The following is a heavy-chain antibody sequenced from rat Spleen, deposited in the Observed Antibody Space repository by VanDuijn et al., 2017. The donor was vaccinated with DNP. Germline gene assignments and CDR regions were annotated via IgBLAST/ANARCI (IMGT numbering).Heavy chain of an antibody. D-gene: IGHD1-11*01. V-gene: IGHV2S12*01. CDR3: TRERGYGGNQPVLDY. J-gene: IGHJ2*01. Sequence: QVQLKESGPGLVQPSQTLSLTCIVSGFSLTNYGVSWVRQPPGKGLEWIAAISGGGITYYNSALKSRLSISRDTSKSQVFLKINSLQTEDTAIYFCTRERGYGGNQPVLDYWGQGVRVTVSS. CDR2: ISGGGIT. CDR1: GFSLTNYG.